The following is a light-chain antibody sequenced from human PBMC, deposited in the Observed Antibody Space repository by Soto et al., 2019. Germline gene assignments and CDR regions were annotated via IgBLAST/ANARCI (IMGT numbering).Light chain of an antibody. CDR2: GAS. J-gene: IGKJ5*01. V-gene: IGKV3-15*01. CDR3: QQYNNWPPIT. Sequence: EIVMTQSPDTLSVSPGGRATLSCRASQAISSNLAWYQQKPGQAPRLIIFGASTRATGIPARFSGSWSGTEFTLTISSLQSEDFAVYYCQQYNNWPPITFGQGTRLEIK. CDR1: QAISSN.